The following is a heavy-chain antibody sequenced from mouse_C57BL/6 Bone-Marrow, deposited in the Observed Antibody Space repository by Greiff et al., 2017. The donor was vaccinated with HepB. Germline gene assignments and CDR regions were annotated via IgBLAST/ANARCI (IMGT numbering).Heavy chain of an antibody. CDR1: GYTFTDYY. V-gene: IGHV1-19*01. Sequence: VQLQQSGPVLGKPGASVKMSCKAPGYTFTDYYLNWVKQSHGKSLEWIGVINPYNGGTSYNQKFKGKATLTVDKSSSTAYMELNSLTSEDSAVYYCARSDGYYSFAYWGQGALGPVST. D-gene: IGHD2-3*01. J-gene: IGHJ3*01. CDR2: INPYNGGT. CDR3: ARSDGYYSFAY.